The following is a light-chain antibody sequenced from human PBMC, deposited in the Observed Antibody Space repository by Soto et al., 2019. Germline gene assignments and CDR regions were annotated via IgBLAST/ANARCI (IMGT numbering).Light chain of an antibody. CDR1: SSDVGGYNY. CDR2: DVT. Sequence: QSALTQPRSVSGSPGQSVTISCTGTSSDVGGYNYVSWYQHHPDKAPKVMIYDVTKRPSGVPDRFSGSKSGNTASLTISGLQAEDEADYYCCSNAGSYTWVFGGGTKLTVL. J-gene: IGLJ3*02. V-gene: IGLV2-11*01. CDR3: CSNAGSYTWV.